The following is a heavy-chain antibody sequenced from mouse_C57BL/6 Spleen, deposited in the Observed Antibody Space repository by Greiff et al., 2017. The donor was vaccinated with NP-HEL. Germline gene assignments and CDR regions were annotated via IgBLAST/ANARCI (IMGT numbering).Heavy chain of an antibody. J-gene: IGHJ1*03. CDR3: ARQRYYYGSSYWYFDV. D-gene: IGHD1-1*01. Sequence: DVMLVESGGGLVKPGGSLKLSCAASGFTFSSYTMSWVRQTPEKRLEWVATISGGGGNTYYPDSVKGRFTISRDNAKNTLYLQMSSLRSEDTALYYCARQRYYYGSSYWYFDVWGTGTTVTVSS. V-gene: IGHV5-9*01. CDR2: ISGGGGNT. CDR1: GFTFSSYT.